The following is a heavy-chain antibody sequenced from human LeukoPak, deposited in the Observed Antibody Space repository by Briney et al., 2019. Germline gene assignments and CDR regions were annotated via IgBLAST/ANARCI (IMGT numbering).Heavy chain of an antibody. CDR2: THPGDSDT. Sequence: GESLKISCKGSGYSFTTYWIGWVRQMPGKGLEWMGVTHPGDSDTRYSPSFQGQVTISADKSISTAYLQWSSLKASDTAMYYCARVYYDFWSGYSRRNYYYYMDVWGKGTTVTVSS. CDR3: ARVYYDFWSGYSRRNYYYYMDV. V-gene: IGHV5-51*01. D-gene: IGHD3-3*01. CDR1: GYSFTTYW. J-gene: IGHJ6*03.